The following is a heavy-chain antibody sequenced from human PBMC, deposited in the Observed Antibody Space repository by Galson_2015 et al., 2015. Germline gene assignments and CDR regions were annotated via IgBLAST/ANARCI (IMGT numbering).Heavy chain of an antibody. D-gene: IGHD6-13*01. V-gene: IGHV3-11*01. Sequence: SLRLSCAASGFTFSDYYMSWIRQAPGKGLEWVSYISSSGSTIYYADSVKGRFTISRDNAKNSLYLQMNSLRAEDTAVYYCARLYSSSWGDAFDIWGQGTMVTVSS. J-gene: IGHJ3*02. CDR1: GFTFSDYY. CDR2: ISSSGSTI. CDR3: ARLYSSSWGDAFDI.